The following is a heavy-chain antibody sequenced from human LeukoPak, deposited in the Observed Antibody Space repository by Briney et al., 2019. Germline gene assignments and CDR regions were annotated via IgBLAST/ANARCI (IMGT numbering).Heavy chain of an antibody. CDR2: IYTSGST. CDR1: GGSMRNYY. Sequence: SETLSLTCTVSGGSMRNYYWSWIRQPAGKGLEWIGRIYTSGSTNYNPSLKSRVTMSVDTSKNQLSLKLSSVTAADTAVYYCAGSYSGNYYVFDYWGQGTLVTVSS. V-gene: IGHV4-4*07. D-gene: IGHD1-26*01. CDR3: AGSYSGNYYVFDY. J-gene: IGHJ4*02.